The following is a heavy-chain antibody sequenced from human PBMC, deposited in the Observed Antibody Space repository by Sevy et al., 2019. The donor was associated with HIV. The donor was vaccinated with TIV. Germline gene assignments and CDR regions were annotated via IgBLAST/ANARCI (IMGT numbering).Heavy chain of an antibody. Sequence: LSLTCAASGFTFDDYAMHWVRQAPGKGLEWVSGIGWNSDIIAYADSVMGRFTISRDNAKNSLYLQMDSLRPEDTALYYCAKDMDPRYIYYYMDVWGKGTTVTVSS. CDR3: AKDMDPRYIYYYMDV. D-gene: IGHD1-26*01. V-gene: IGHV3-9*01. J-gene: IGHJ6*03. CDR1: GFTFDDYA. CDR2: IGWNSDII.